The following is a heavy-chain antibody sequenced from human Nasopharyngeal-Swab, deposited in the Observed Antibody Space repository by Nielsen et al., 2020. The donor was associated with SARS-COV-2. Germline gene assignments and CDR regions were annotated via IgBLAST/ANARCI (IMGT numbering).Heavy chain of an antibody. Sequence: SEILSLTCTVSGGSISSYYWSWIRQPPGKGLEWIGYIYYSGSTNYNPSLKSRVTISVDTSKNQFSLKLSSVTAADTAVYYCASDSSGYLFNYGMDVWGQGTTVTVSS. D-gene: IGHD3-22*01. CDR3: ASDSSGYLFNYGMDV. V-gene: IGHV4-59*08. CDR2: IYYSGST. J-gene: IGHJ6*02. CDR1: GGSISSYY.